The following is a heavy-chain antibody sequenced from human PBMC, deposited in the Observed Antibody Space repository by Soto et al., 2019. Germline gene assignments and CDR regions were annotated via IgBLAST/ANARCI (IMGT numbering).Heavy chain of an antibody. CDR3: ASHFGVVSPSYFDY. Sequence: PVGSLRLSCAASGFTFSSYAMSWVRQAPGKGLEWVSAISGSGGSTYYADSVKGRFTISRDNSKNTLYLQMNSLRAEDTAVYYCASHFGVVSPSYFDYWGQGTLVTVSS. J-gene: IGHJ4*02. V-gene: IGHV3-23*01. CDR2: ISGSGGST. CDR1: GFTFSSYA. D-gene: IGHD3-3*01.